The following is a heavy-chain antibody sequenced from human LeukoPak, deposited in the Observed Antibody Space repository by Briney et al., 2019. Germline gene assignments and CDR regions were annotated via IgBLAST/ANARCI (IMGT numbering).Heavy chain of an antibody. CDR1: GLTFSSYA. V-gene: IGHV3-23*01. Sequence: GGSQRLSYAASGLTFSSYAMSWVRHAPGKWLEWVSAISGSVGSTYYADSVKGRFTISRDNAKNSVYLQMKSLRAEDTAVYYCARANYYGSGSYFNFDYWGQGTLVSVSS. CDR2: ISGSVGST. J-gene: IGHJ4*02. D-gene: IGHD3-10*01. CDR3: ARANYYGSGSYFNFDY.